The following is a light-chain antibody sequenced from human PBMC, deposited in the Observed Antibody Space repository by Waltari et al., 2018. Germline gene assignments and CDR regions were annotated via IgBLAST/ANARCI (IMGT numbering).Light chain of an antibody. CDR1: QSVSSSY. CDR2: GAS. J-gene: IGKJ1*01. V-gene: IGKV3-20*01. Sequence: EIVLTQSPGTLSLSPGESATLSCRASQSVSSSYLAWYQQKPGQAPRLLIYGASSRATGIPDRFSGSGSGTDFTLTISRLEPEDFAVYYCQQYGSSPRRTFGQGTKVEIK. CDR3: QQYGSSPRRT.